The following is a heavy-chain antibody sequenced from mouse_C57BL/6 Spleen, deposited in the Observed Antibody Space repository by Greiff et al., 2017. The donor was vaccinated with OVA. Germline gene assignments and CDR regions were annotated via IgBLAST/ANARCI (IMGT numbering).Heavy chain of an antibody. CDR1: GFTFSDFY. Sequence: EVKLVESGGGLVQSGRSLRLSCATSGFTFSDFYMEWVRQAPGKGLEWIAASRNKANDYTTEYSASVKGRFIVSRDTSQSILYLQMNALRAEDTAIYYCARDAYGYDDYAMDYWGQGTSVTVSS. J-gene: IGHJ4*01. CDR3: ARDAYGYDDYAMDY. D-gene: IGHD2-2*01. V-gene: IGHV7-1*01. CDR2: SRNKANDYTT.